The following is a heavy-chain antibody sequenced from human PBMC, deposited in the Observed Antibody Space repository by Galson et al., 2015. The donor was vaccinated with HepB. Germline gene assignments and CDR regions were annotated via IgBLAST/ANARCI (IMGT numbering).Heavy chain of an antibody. J-gene: IGHJ3*02. CDR1: GYSFTSYW. D-gene: IGHD1-26*01. CDR3: ARHVGGAFEI. CDR2: IDPSDSHT. V-gene: IGHV5-10-1*01. Sequence: QSGAEVKKPGESLRISCKGSGYSFTSYWISWVRQMPGKGLEWVGRIDPSDSHTSYSPSFQGHVTISPDKSTSTAYLQWSSLKASDTAIYYCARHVGGAFEIWGQGTMVTVSS.